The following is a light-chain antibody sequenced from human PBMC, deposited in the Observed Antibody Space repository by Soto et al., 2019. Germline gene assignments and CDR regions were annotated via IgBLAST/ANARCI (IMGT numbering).Light chain of an antibody. Sequence: EIVLTQSPATLSLSPGDRATLSCRASQSVNTYLAWYQQKPGQAPRLLIYDASNRATGIPPRFSGSGSGTDFTLTIISLEPEDFAVYYCQQRSNWPFIFGQGTRLEIK. J-gene: IGKJ5*01. CDR2: DAS. CDR1: QSVNTY. CDR3: QQRSNWPFI. V-gene: IGKV3-11*01.